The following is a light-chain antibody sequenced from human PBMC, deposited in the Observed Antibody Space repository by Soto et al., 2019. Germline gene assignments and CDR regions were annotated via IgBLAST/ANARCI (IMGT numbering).Light chain of an antibody. V-gene: IGKV1-9*01. CDR2: AAS. J-gene: IGKJ4*01. CDR1: QDIDSY. Sequence: DIQLTQSPSFLSASVGDRVTITCRASQDIDSYLAWFQQKPGEAPKFLIYAASTLQSGVPSRFSGSGSGTEFTLTISSLQPEDFATYSCQQLKSYPLTFGGGTKVEI. CDR3: QQLKSYPLT.